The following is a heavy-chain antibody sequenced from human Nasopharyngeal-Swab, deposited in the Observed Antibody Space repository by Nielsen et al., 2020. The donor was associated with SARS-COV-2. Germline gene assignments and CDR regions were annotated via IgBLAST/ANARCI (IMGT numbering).Heavy chain of an antibody. CDR1: GFTFSSYA. D-gene: IGHD3-10*01. J-gene: IGHJ4*02. CDR3: ARERAPPFTMVRGFGGFDY. CDR2: ISYDGSNK. V-gene: IGHV3-30-3*01. Sequence: GESLKISCAASGFTFSSYAMHWVRQAPGKGLEWVAVISYDGSNKYYADSVKGRFTISRDNSKNTLYLQMNSLRAEDTAVYYCARERAPPFTMVRGFGGFDYWGQGTLVTVSS.